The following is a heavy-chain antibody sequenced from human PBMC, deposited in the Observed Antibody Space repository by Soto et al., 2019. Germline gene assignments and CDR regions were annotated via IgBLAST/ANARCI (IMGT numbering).Heavy chain of an antibody. J-gene: IGHJ6*03. D-gene: IGHD2-2*01. CDR1: GFTFGSYA. V-gene: IGHV3-23*01. Sequence: EVQLLESGGGLVQTGGSLRLSCVVSGFTFGSYAMSWVRQAPEKGPEWVAILGGNGFTTYYADSVKGLFTISGHKSRSRPFLPTNSLTSDDTGVYYCAKALRPSLNFFYDIDVCGRGTSVTVSS. CDR2: LGGNGFTT. CDR3: AKALRPSLNFFYDIDV.